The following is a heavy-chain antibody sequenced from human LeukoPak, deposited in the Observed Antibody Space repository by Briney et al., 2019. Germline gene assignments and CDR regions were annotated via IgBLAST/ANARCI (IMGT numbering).Heavy chain of an antibody. CDR1: GFPFSSYW. CDR3: AKDLYDFWSGYSMLGV. CDR2: IRYDGSNK. J-gene: IGHJ6*04. D-gene: IGHD3-3*01. Sequence: PGGSLRLSCEASGFPFSSYWMTWVRQAPGKGLEWVAFIRYDGSNKYYADSVKGRFTISRDNSKNTLYLQMNSLRAEDTAVYYCAKDLYDFWSGYSMLGVWGKGTTVTVSS. V-gene: IGHV3-30*02.